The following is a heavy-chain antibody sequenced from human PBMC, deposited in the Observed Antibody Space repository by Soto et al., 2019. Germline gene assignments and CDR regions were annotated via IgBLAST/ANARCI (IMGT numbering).Heavy chain of an antibody. J-gene: IGHJ6*02. CDR2: INAGNGNT. D-gene: IGHD5-18*01. V-gene: IGHV1-3*01. CDR1: GYTFTSYA. Sequence: ASVKVSCKASGYTFTSYAMHWVRQAPGQRLEWMGWINAGNGNTKYSQKFQGRVTITRDTSASTAYMELSSLRSEDTAVYYCARGGGLDTAMVNYYYDGTDVWGQGTRVTVSS. CDR3: ARGGGLDTAMVNYYYDGTDV.